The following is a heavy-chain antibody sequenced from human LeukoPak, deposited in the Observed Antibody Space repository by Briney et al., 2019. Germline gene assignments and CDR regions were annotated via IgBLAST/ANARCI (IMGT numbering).Heavy chain of an antibody. V-gene: IGHV4-31*03. D-gene: IGHD2-2*01. CDR3: ARDPGVVPLGLSVLYYGMDV. J-gene: IGHJ6*02. CDR1: GGSISSGGYY. Sequence: PSETLSLTCTVSGGSISSGGYYWSWIRQHPGKGLEWIGYIYYSGSTYYNPSLKSRVTISVDTSKNQFSLKLSSVTAADTAVYYCARDPGVVPLGLSVLYYGMDVWGQGTTVTVSS. CDR2: IYYSGST.